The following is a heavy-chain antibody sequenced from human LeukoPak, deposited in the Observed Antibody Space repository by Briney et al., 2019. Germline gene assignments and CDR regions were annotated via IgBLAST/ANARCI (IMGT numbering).Heavy chain of an antibody. V-gene: IGHV4-59*11. CDR3: ARGGCSGGSCYSSYYYYMDV. CDR2: ISYSGST. J-gene: IGHJ6*03. Sequence: KTSETLSLTCTVSGGSISSHYWRGIRPPPGKGLEWIGGISYSGSTNHNPSLKSRVTISVDTSKTQFSLKLSSAPAADTAVYYCARGGCSGGSCYSSYYYYMDVWGKGTTVTVSS. CDR1: GGSISSHY. D-gene: IGHD2-15*01.